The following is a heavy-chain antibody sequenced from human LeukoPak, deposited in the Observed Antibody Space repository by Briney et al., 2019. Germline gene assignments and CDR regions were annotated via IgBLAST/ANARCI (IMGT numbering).Heavy chain of an antibody. J-gene: IGHJ4*02. CDR3: ARDLYSSSPTTPKIEPVDY. CDR2: IYHSGST. V-gene: IGHV4-39*07. CDR1: GGSISSGSYY. Sequence: SETLSLTCTVSGGSISSGSYYWGWIRQPPGKGLEWIGSIYHSGSTYYNPSLKSRVTISVDTSKNQFSLKLSSVTAADTAVYYCARDLYSSSPTTPKIEPVDYWGQGTLVTVSS. D-gene: IGHD6-13*01.